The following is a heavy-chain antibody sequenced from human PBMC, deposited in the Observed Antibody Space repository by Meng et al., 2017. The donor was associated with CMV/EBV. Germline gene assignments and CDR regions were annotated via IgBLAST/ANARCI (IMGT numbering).Heavy chain of an antibody. CDR1: GFIFRYYY. V-gene: IGHV3-11*04. CDR3: ASKRFKYSSSSDVY. CDR2: ISSSGSTK. Sequence: GSLKIPWGAPGFIFRYYYMSRNRQAPGEGAEWVSYISSSGSTKYYADSVKGRFNISRDNAKNSLYLQMNSLGAEDTAVYYCASKRFKYSSSSDVYWGQGTLVTVSS. J-gene: IGHJ4*02. D-gene: IGHD6-6*01.